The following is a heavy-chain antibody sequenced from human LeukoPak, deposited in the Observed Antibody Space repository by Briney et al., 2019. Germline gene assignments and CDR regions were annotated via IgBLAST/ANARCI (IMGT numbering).Heavy chain of an antibody. CDR1: GFSFSNYA. V-gene: IGHV3-64D*09. CDR3: VKDIHYYGSGNYYNGYFDY. Sequence: GGSLRLSCSASGFSFSNYAMHWVRQAPGKGLEYVSAVSSNGGSTYYADSVKGRFTISRDNSKNTLYLQVSSLRAEDTAVYYCVKDIHYYGSGNYYNGYFDYWGQGTLVTVSS. J-gene: IGHJ4*02. CDR2: VSSNGGST. D-gene: IGHD3-10*01.